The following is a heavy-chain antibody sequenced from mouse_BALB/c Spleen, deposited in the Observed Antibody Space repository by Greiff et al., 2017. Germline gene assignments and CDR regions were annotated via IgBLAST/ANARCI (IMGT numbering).Heavy chain of an antibody. CDR2: IYPGDGDT. Sequence: VQLQQSGAELARPGASVKLSCKASGYTFTSYWMQWVKQRPGQGLEWIGAIYPGDGDTRYTQKFKGKATLTADKSSSTAYMQLSSLASEDSAVYYCARFGFAYWGQGTLVTVSA. CDR1: GYTFTSYW. V-gene: IGHV1-87*01. J-gene: IGHJ3*01. CDR3: ARFGFAY.